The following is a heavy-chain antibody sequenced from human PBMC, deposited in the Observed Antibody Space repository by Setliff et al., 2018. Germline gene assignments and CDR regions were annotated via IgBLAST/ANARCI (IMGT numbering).Heavy chain of an antibody. Sequence: SVKVSCKASGYTFTSYGISWVRQAPGQGLEWMGGIIPILGIANYAQKFQGRVTIIADKSTSTAYMGLSSLRSEDTAVYYCARELLGRSFDIWGQGTMVTVSS. CDR2: IIPILGIA. V-gene: IGHV1-69*10. D-gene: IGHD3-10*01. J-gene: IGHJ3*02. CDR1: GYTFTSYG. CDR3: ARELLGRSFDI.